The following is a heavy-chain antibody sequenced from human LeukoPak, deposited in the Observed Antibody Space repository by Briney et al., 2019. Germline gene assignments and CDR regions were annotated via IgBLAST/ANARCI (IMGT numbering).Heavy chain of an antibody. Sequence: ASVKVSCKASGYTFTSYGISWVRRAPGQGLEWMGWIIAYNGNTNYAQKLQGRVTITTDTSTSTAYMELRSLRSDDTAVYYCARLTVMTPLDCWRQGTLVTVCS. CDR3: ARLTVMTPLDC. CDR2: IIAYNGNT. CDR1: GYTFTSYG. V-gene: IGHV1-18*01. D-gene: IGHD1-14*01. J-gene: IGHJ4*02.